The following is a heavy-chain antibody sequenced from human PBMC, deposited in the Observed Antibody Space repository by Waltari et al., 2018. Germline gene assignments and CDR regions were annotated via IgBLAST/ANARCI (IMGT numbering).Heavy chain of an antibody. J-gene: IGHJ4*02. Sequence: VQLLESGGGLAQSGGSLSLSCAASGFTFRNSAMTWVRQAPGKGLEWVSSISASGSSTYYPDSVQGRFTVSRDKSTDTVYLQMNSLRAEDTAVYYCGKEDSGSYYEYFWGQGTLVTVSS. CDR3: GKEDSGSYYEYF. CDR1: GFTFRNSA. V-gene: IGHV3-23*01. CDR2: ISASGSST. D-gene: IGHD1-26*01.